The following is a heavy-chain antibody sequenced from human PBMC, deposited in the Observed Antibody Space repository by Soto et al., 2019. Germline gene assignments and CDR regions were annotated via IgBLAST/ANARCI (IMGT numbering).Heavy chain of an antibody. V-gene: IGHV3-15*01. CDR2: IRSNADGGTA. D-gene: IGHD2-15*01. CDR1: GFPFIDAW. CDR3: STALRRDSALGGY. J-gene: IGHJ4*02. Sequence: GALRLSCAASGFPFIDAWMSWVRQAPGKGLQRIARIRSNADGGTADLAAPVRGRFSISRDDPTDTLYLQLNSIQLDDTAVYFCSTALRRDSALGGYWGQGALVTVAS.